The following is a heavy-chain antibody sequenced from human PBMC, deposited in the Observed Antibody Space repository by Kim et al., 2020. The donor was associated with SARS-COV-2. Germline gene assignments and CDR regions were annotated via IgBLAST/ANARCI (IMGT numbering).Heavy chain of an antibody. CDR3: TDGLDV. V-gene: IGHV3-15*01. Sequence: KADGGTTFYAPPVKASFTISRDDSKTTLYLQMNSLKSEDTAVYYCTDGLDVWGQGTTVTVSS. J-gene: IGHJ6*02. CDR2: KADGGTT.